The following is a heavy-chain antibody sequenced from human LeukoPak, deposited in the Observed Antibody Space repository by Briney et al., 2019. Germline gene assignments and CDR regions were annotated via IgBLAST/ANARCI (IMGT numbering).Heavy chain of an antibody. V-gene: IGHV3-21*01. CDR1: GFTFSSYG. CDR3: ARQYYDIWSGYYTVDYYFDY. D-gene: IGHD3-3*01. CDR2: ISSRSSYI. J-gene: IGHJ4*02. Sequence: GGSLRLSCAASGFTFSSYGMNWVRQAPGKGLEWVSSISSRSSYIYYADSVKGRFTISRDNAKNSLYLQLNSLRAEDTAVYYCARQYYDIWSGYYTVDYYFDYWGQGTLVTVSS.